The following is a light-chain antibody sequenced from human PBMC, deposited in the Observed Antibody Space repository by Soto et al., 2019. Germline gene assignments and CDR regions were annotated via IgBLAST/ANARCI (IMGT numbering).Light chain of an antibody. J-gene: IGLJ2*01. CDR2: DNN. V-gene: IGLV1-44*01. CDR3: GSWDDNLNGPLL. CDR1: SSNIGRNS. Sequence: QSALTQPPSASGTPGQGVTISCSGGSSNIGRNSVSWYQQVPGTAPKLIILDNNATPAGMPGRFSGSKSGASASLAIVGLHSEDEADYFCGSWDDNLNGPLLFGGGTKLTVL.